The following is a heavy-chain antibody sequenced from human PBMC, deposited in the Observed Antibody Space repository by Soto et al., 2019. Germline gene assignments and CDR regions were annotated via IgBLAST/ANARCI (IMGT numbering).Heavy chain of an antibody. CDR2: IYWDDDK. V-gene: IGHV2-5*02. CDR3: AHLKYYDYVWGSYRYVYFQH. Sequence: SGPTLVNPTQTLTLTCTFSGFSLSTSGVGVGWIRQPPGKALEWLALIYWDDDKRYSPSLESRLTITKDTSKNQVVLTMTNMDPVDTATYYCAHLKYYDYVWGSYRYVYFQHWGQGTLVTVSS. CDR1: GFSLSTSGVG. D-gene: IGHD3-16*02. J-gene: IGHJ1*01.